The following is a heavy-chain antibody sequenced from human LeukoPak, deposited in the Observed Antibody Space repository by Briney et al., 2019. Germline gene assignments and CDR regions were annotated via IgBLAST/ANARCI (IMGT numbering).Heavy chain of an antibody. V-gene: IGHV4-59*08. D-gene: IGHD5-24*01. J-gene: IGHJ4*02. CDR1: GGSISSYY. CDR3: AGHGRRDGPLTY. Sequence: SETLSLTCTVSGGSISSYYWTWIRQPPGKGLEWIGYIYYSGSTNYNPSLKSRVTISVDTSKNQFSLKLTSVTAADTAVYYCAGHGRRDGPLTYWGQGTLVTVSS. CDR2: IYYSGST.